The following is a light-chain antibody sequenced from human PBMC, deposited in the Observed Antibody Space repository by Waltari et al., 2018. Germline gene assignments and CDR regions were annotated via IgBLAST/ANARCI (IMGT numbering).Light chain of an antibody. J-gene: IGKJ1*01. CDR3: QHYVSLPVT. CDR2: GAS. Sequence: CRASQSVSRALAWYQQNPGQAPRLLSYGASNRATGIPDRFSGSGSGTDFSLIISRLEPEDFAVYYCQHYVSLPVTFGQGTKVEIK. CDR1: QSVSRA. V-gene: IGKV3-20*01.